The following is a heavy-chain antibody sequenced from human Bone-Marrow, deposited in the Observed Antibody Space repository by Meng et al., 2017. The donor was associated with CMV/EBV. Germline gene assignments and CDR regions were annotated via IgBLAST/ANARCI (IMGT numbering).Heavy chain of an antibody. CDR3: TTVGSYYVSGPY. CDR1: GFTFSNAW. CDR2: IKSKTDGGTT. J-gene: IGHJ4*02. Sequence: LSLTCAASGFTFSNAWMSWVRQAPGKGLEWVGRIKSKTDGGTTDYAAPVKGRFTISRDDSKNTLYLQMNSLKTEDTAVYYCTTVGSYYVSGPYWGQGTLVTSPQ. V-gene: IGHV3-15*01. D-gene: IGHD1-26*01.